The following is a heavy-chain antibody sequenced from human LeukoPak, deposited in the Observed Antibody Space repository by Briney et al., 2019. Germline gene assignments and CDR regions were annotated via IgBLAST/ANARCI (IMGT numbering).Heavy chain of an antibody. CDR2: IYHSGST. CDR1: GGSISSGGYY. Sequence: PSETLSLTCTVSGGSISSGGYYWSWIRQPPGKGLEWIGYIYHSGSTYYNPSLKSRVTISVDTSKNQFSLKLSSVTAADTAVYYCARDRRGYYEASPFDYWGRGTLVTVSS. J-gene: IGHJ4*02. V-gene: IGHV4-30-2*01. CDR3: ARDRRGYYEASPFDY. D-gene: IGHD3-22*01.